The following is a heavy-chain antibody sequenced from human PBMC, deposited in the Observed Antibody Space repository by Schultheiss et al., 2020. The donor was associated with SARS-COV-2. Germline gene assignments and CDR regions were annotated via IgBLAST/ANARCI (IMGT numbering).Heavy chain of an antibody. V-gene: IGHV3-74*01. J-gene: IGHJ4*02. CDR1: GFTFTSYW. CDR3: ARGPSGAVTVGDY. CDR2: IDCDGSST. Sequence: GESLKISCAASGFTFTSYWMHWVRQVPGKGLVWVSRIDCDGSSTTYADSVKGRFTISRDNAKNTLYLQVNSLRVEDTAVYYCARGPSGAVTVGDYWGQGALVTVSS. D-gene: IGHD2-21*02.